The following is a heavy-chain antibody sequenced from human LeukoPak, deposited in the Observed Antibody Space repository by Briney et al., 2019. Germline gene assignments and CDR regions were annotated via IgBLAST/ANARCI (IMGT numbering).Heavy chain of an antibody. D-gene: IGHD2-21*01. CDR1: GYIFINYG. Sequence: ASVKVSCKASGYIFINYGINWVRQAPGQGLELMGWISPYNGNTNYAQKLQGRVTMTTDTSTSTAYMELRSLTSDDTAVYYCATHGTYCGGDCYSYFWGHGTLITVSS. CDR2: ISPYNGNT. J-gene: IGHJ4*01. CDR3: ATHGTYCGGDCYSYF. V-gene: IGHV1-18*01.